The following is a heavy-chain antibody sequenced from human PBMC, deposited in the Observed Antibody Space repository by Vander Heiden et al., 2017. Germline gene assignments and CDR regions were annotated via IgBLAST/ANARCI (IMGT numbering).Heavy chain of an antibody. V-gene: IGHV3-33*01. D-gene: IGHD2-2*01. J-gene: IGHJ4*02. CDR2: IWYDGSEK. CDR1: GFTSGTYG. Sequence: GELVESGGGVVQPGRSLRVSCAASGFTSGTYGMHWVRQAPGKGLEWVAVIWYDGSEKYYGESVKGRFTISRDNSKNTLYLQMNSLRAEDTAVYYCARDNAAGYSTFFDCWGQGTLVTVSS. CDR3: ARDNAAGYSTFFDC.